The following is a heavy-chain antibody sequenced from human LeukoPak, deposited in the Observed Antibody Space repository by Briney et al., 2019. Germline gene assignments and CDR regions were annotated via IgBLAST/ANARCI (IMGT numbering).Heavy chain of an antibody. D-gene: IGHD3-3*01. Sequence: GGSLRLSCAASGFTVSSNYMSWVRQAPGKGLEWVSVIYSCGSTYYADSVKGRFTISRDNPKNTLYLQMDSLRAEDTAVYYCARGDFGVVRPFDFWGQGTLVTVSS. CDR3: ARGDFGVVRPFDF. V-gene: IGHV3-53*01. CDR2: IYSCGST. CDR1: GFTVSSNY. J-gene: IGHJ4*02.